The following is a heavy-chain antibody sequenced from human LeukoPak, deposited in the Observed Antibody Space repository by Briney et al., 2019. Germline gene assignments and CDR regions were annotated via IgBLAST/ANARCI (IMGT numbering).Heavy chain of an antibody. D-gene: IGHD3-10*01. J-gene: IGHJ6*04. CDR1: GGSFTDNY. V-gene: IGHV4-34*01. Sequence: SETLSLTCDVDGGSFTDNYRSWIRQAPGKGLEWIGEIYHSGATNYSPSLDSRVTLSVDSSKSQFSLKLTSVTAADTAVYYCACLHGSGSYHSLLHNTLDVWGAGTTVTVSS. CDR3: ACLHGSGSYHSLLHNTLDV. CDR2: IYHSGAT.